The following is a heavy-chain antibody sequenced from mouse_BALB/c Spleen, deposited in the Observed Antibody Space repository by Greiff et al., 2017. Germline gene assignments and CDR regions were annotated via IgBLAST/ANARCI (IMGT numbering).Heavy chain of an antibody. Sequence: VQLQQSAAELARPGASVKMSCKASGYTFTSYTMHWVKQRPGQGLEWIGYINPSSGYTEYNQKFKDKTTLTADKSSSTAYMQLSSLTSEDSAVYYCAHSTATRAMDYWGQGTSVTVSS. CDR1: GYTFTSYT. D-gene: IGHD1-2*01. V-gene: IGHV1-4*02. CDR3: AHSTATRAMDY. CDR2: INPSSGYT. J-gene: IGHJ4*01.